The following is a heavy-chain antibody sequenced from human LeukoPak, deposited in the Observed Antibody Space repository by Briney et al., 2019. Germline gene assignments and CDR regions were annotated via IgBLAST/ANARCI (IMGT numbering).Heavy chain of an antibody. D-gene: IGHD5-24*01. V-gene: IGHV1-69*05. J-gene: IGHJ4*02. CDR3: ARRVGRWLQLRLGYFDY. CDR2: IIPIFGTA. CDR1: GGTFSSYA. Sequence: SVKVSCKASGGTFSSYAISWVRQAPGQGLEWMGGIIPIFGTANYAQKSQGRVTITTDESTSTAYMELSSVTAADTAVYYCARRVGRWLQLRLGYFDYWGQGTLVTVSS.